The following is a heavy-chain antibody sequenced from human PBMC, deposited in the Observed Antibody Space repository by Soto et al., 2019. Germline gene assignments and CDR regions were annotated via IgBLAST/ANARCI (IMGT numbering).Heavy chain of an antibody. D-gene: IGHD2-8*01. CDR1: GYTFTSYG. CDR3: ARDRCTTDKCYTHHFDV. CDR2: ISVYTGNT. V-gene: IGHV1-18*04. J-gene: IGHJ6*02. Sequence: QVQLVQSGGEVTKPGASVKVSCKSSGYTFTSYGVSWVRQAPGQGLEWLGWISVYTGNTKQAQKFQDRVTLTTGASTSTAYLELRNLRSDDTAVYYCARDRCTTDKCYTHHFDVWGQGATVTVSS.